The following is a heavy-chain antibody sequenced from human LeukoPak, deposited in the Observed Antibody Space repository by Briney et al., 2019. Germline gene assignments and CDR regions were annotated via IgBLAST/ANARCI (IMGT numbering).Heavy chain of an antibody. D-gene: IGHD1-26*01. J-gene: IGHJ5*02. CDR1: GGSISSDTYY. CDR2: IYHSGST. V-gene: IGHV4-30-2*01. Sequence: SETLSLTCTVSGGSISSDTYYWNWIRQPPGKGLEWNGYIYHSGSTYYNPSLKSRVTISIDKSKNQFSLKLSSVTAADTAVYYCARQEPKGWFDPWGQGTLVTVSS. CDR3: ARQEPKGWFDP.